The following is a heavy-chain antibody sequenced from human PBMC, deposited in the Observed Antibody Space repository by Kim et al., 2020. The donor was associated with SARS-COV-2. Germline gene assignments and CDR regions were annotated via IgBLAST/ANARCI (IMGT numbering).Heavy chain of an antibody. D-gene: IGHD2-21*02. CDR1: GYTFTSYG. V-gene: IGHV1-18*03. CDR2: ISAYNGNT. Sequence: ASVKVSCKASGYTFTSYGISWVRQAPGQGLEWMGWISAYNGNTNYAQKLQGRVTMTTDTSTSTAYMELRSLRSDDMAVYYCARDLGSGGDRYYYYYYGMDVWGQGTTVTVSS. CDR3: ARDLGSGGDRYYYYYYGMDV. J-gene: IGHJ6*02.